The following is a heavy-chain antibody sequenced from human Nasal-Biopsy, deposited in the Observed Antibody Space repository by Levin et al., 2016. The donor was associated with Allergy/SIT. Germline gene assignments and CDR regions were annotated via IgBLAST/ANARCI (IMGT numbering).Heavy chain of an antibody. CDR3: ARIVGCDDGICSSDY. D-gene: IGHD2-15*01. V-gene: IGHV4-4*02. CDR1: GGSVSSNW. Sequence: SETLSLTCAVAGGSVSSNWWSWVRQPPGKGLEWIGEIFHSGSSKYTPSLKSRVTMSVDKSKNQFSLRLTSVTAADTAVYYCARIVGCDDGICSSDYWGQGTLVTVSS. J-gene: IGHJ4*02. CDR2: IFHSGSS.